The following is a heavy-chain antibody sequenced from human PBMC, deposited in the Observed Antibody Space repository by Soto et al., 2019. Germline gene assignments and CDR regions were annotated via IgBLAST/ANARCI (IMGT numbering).Heavy chain of an antibody. D-gene: IGHD3-10*01. Sequence: SGPTLVNPTQTLTLTCTFSGFSLSTSGMCVSWIRQPPGKALEWLALIDWDDDKYYSTSLKTRLTISKDTSKNQVVLTMTNMDPVDTATYYCARIAGYYGSGSYWYFDYWGQGTLVTVSS. CDR1: GFSLSTSGMC. J-gene: IGHJ4*02. CDR2: IDWDDDK. CDR3: ARIAGYYGSGSYWYFDY. V-gene: IGHV2-70*01.